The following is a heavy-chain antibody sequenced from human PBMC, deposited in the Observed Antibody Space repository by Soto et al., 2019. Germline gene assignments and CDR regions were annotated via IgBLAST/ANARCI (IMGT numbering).Heavy chain of an antibody. Sequence: PGESLKISCKGSGYSCANYWIGWVRQMPGKGLEWMGIIYPGDSDTRYSPSFQGQVTISADKSISTAYLQWSSLKASDTAMYYCARDGARVYYDSSDYYYYAMDVWGQGTTVTVSS. D-gene: IGHD3-22*01. CDR1: GYSCANYW. CDR2: IYPGDSDT. J-gene: IGHJ6*02. CDR3: ARDGARVYYDSSDYYYYAMDV. V-gene: IGHV5-51*01.